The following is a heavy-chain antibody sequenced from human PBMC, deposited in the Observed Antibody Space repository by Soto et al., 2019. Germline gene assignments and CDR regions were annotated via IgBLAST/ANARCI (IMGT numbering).Heavy chain of an antibody. Sequence: QVQLQQWGAGLLKPSETLSLTCAVYGGSFSGYYWTWIRQPPGTGLEWIGEINHSGSTNYNPSLKRRVTISVDTSKNQFSLKPTSVTAADTAVHYCARDKSTGLFDYWGQGTLVTVSS. D-gene: IGHD2-8*02. CDR3: ARDKSTGLFDY. V-gene: IGHV4-34*01. J-gene: IGHJ4*02. CDR2: INHSGST. CDR1: GGSFSGYY.